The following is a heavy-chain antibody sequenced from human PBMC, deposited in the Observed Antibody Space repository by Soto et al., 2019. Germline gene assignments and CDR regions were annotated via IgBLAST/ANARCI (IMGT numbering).Heavy chain of an antibody. V-gene: IGHV4-30-2*01. CDR2: MYHSGST. CDR3: ARVPDY. D-gene: IGHD2-2*01. CDR1: CGPLSSGCYS. J-gene: IGHJ4*02. Sequence: QLPLQEAGFGLVKPLQTLSLTCAVPCGPLSSGCYSWSWIRQPPGKGLEWIGYMYHSGSTYYNPSLKSRVTISIDRSKNQFSLKLSSVTAADTAVYYCARVPDYWGQGILVTVSS.